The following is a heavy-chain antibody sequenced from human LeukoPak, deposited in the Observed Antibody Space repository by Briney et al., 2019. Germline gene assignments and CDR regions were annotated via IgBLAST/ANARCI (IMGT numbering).Heavy chain of an antibody. Sequence: GGTLRLSCAASGFTFSSYGMSWVRQAPGKGLEWVSAISGSGGTTYYADSVKGRFTISRDNSKNTLYLQMNSLRAEDTAVYYCARDWALDYWGQGTLVTVSS. J-gene: IGHJ4*02. V-gene: IGHV3-23*01. CDR1: GFTFSSYG. D-gene: IGHD3-16*01. CDR3: ARDWALDY. CDR2: ISGSGGTT.